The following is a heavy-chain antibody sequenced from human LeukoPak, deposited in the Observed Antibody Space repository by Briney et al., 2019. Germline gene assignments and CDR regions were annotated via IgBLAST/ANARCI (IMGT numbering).Heavy chain of an antibody. CDR3: AKVGLITGMDV. V-gene: IGHV3-23*01. J-gene: IGHJ6*02. CDR1: GFTFSSNA. D-gene: IGHD3-22*01. Sequence: GGSLRLSCAASGFTFSSNATTWVRQAPGEGLEWVSAISGRGYSTYYADSVKGRFTISRDNSKNTLYLQMNSLRADDTAVYYCAKVGLITGMDVWGQGTTVTVSS. CDR2: ISGRGYST.